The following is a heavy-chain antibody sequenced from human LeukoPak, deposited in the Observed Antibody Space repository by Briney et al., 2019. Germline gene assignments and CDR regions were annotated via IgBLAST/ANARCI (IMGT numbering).Heavy chain of an antibody. Sequence: GGSLRLSCAASGFTFSTYGMSWVRQAPGKGLEWVSATSASGVSTYYADSVKGRFTISRDNSKNTLYLQMNGLRAEDTAVYYCAKRSDYGNNWNYFDYWGQGTLVTVSS. D-gene: IGHD4-23*01. CDR1: GFTFSTYG. CDR2: TSASGVST. J-gene: IGHJ4*02. CDR3: AKRSDYGNNWNYFDY. V-gene: IGHV3-23*01.